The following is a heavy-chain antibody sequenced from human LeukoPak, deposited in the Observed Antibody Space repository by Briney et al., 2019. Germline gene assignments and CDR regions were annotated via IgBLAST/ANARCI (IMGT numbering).Heavy chain of an antibody. D-gene: IGHD6-13*01. CDR1: GGSISSYY. Sequence: SETLPLTCTVSGGSISSYYWSWIRQPPGKGLEWIGYIYYSGSTNYNPSLKSRVTISVDTSKNQFSLKLSSVTAADTAVYYCARGPSIAAAGRWFDPWGQGTLVTVSS. J-gene: IGHJ5*02. CDR3: ARGPSIAAAGRWFDP. CDR2: IYYSGST. V-gene: IGHV4-59*01.